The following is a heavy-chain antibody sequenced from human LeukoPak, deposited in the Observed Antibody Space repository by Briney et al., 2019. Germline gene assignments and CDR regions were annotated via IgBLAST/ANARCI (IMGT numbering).Heavy chain of an antibody. CDR2: INHSGST. CDR3: ARLTASGWYPFDY. D-gene: IGHD6-19*01. J-gene: IGHJ4*02. CDR1: GGSFSGYY. Sequence: SETLSLTCAVYGGSFSGYYWSWIRQPPGKGLEWIGEINHSGSTNYNPSLKSRVTMSVDTSKNQFSLKLSSVTAADTAVYYCARLTASGWYPFDYWGQGTLVTVSS. V-gene: IGHV4-34*01.